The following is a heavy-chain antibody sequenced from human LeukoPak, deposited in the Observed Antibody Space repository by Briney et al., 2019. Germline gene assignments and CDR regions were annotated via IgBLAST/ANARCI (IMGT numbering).Heavy chain of an antibody. Sequence: SETLSLTCTVSGYSISSGYYWGWIRQPPGKGLEWIGSFYDSGNTYYNPSLKSRVTISVDTSKNQFSLKLRSVTAADTALYYCASTSPKYYYESSGYSSLFDNWGQGTLVTVSS. CDR3: ASTSPKYYYESSGYSSLFDN. V-gene: IGHV4-38-2*02. CDR2: FYDSGNT. D-gene: IGHD3-22*01. J-gene: IGHJ4*02. CDR1: GYSISSGYY.